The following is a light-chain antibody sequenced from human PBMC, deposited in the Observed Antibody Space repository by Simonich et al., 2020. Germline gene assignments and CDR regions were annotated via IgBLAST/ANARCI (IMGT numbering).Light chain of an antibody. CDR1: SGSIASND. CDR2: EDN. J-gene: IGLJ3*02. Sequence: NFMLTQPHSVSESPGKTVTISCTRSSGSIASNDVQWYQQRPGSAPHPVIYEDNQRPSGVPGLFSGSIDSSSNSASLTISGLKTEDEADYYCQSYDSSNRVFGGGTKLTVL. CDR3: QSYDSSNRV. V-gene: IGLV6-57*03.